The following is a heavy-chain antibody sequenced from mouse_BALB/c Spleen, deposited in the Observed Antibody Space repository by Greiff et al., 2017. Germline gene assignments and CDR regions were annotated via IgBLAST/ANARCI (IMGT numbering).Heavy chain of an antibody. CDR3: ASPPYYGYAMDY. CDR1: GFNIKDTY. CDR2: IDPANGNT. J-gene: IGHJ4*01. D-gene: IGHD1-1*01. V-gene: IGHV14-3*02. Sequence: VQLKESGAELVKPGASVKLSCTASGFNIKDTYMHWVKQRPEQGLEWIGRIDPANGNTKYDPKFQGKATITADTSSNTAYLQLSSLTSEDTAVYYCASPPYYGYAMDYWGQGTSVTVSS.